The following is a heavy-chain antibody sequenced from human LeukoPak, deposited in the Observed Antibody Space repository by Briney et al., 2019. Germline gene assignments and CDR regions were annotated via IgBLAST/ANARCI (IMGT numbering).Heavy chain of an antibody. V-gene: IGHV4-39*07. CDR1: GGSISSSSYY. Sequence: SETLSLTCTVSGGSISSSSYYWGWIRQPPGKGLEWIGSIYYSGSTYYNPSLKGRVTISVDTSKNQFSLKLSSVTAADTAVYYCARTDPYNLPLDYWGQGTLVTVSS. J-gene: IGHJ4*02. CDR2: IYYSGST. D-gene: IGHD1-14*01. CDR3: ARTDPYNLPLDY.